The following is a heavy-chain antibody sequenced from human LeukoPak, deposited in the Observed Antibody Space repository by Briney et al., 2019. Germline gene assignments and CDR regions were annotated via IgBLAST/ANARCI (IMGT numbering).Heavy chain of an antibody. CDR3: ARSKGDYGSGSLGY. V-gene: IGHV4-61*02. J-gene: IGHJ4*02. CDR1: GGPISIGNYY. D-gene: IGHD3-10*01. Sequence: SETLSLTCTVSGGPISIGNYYWNWIRQPAGKGLEWIVRVHSSGSTNHKPSLKSRVTISRDTSKNQFSVIVSSVSAADTAIYFCARSKGDYGSGSLGYWGQGILVTVSS. CDR2: VHSSGST.